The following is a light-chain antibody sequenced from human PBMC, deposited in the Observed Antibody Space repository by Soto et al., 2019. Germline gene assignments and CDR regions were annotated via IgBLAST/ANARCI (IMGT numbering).Light chain of an antibody. CDR2: DAS. V-gene: IGKV3-11*01. J-gene: IGKJ4*01. CDR3: QQRGNWPLT. CDR1: QSISRF. Sequence: EIVMTQSPATLSVSPGERATLSCRASQSISRFVAWYQQKPGQSPRLLIYDASKRATGIPARFSGSGSGTDFTLTISSLEPEDFAVYYCQQRGNWPLTFGEGTKVDIK.